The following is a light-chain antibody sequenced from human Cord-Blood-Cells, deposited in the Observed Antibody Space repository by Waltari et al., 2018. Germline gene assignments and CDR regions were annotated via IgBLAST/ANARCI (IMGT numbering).Light chain of an antibody. CDR1: QSISSY. CDR2: AAS. Sequence: DIQMTQSPSSLSASVGDRVTITCRASQSISSYLNWYQQKPGKAPKLLIYAASSLQSGVPSRFSGSESGTDFTLTISSLQPEDFATYYCQQSYSTMYTFGQ. V-gene: IGKV1-39*01. CDR3: QQSYSTMYT. J-gene: IGKJ2*01.